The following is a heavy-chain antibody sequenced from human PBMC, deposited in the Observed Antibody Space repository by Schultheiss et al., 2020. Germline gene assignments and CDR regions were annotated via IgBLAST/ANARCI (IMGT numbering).Heavy chain of an antibody. CDR2: INVGNGNT. V-gene: IGHV1-3*01. Sequence: ASVKVSCKASGYTFITYAMHWVRQAPGQRLEWMGWINVGNGNTKYSQKFQGRVTITRDTSASTAYMEMSNLRFGDTAVYYCAREGGIAAAALNWLEPWGRGTLVTVSS. D-gene: IGHD6-13*01. CDR3: AREGGIAAAALNWLEP. CDR1: GYTFITYA. J-gene: IGHJ5*02.